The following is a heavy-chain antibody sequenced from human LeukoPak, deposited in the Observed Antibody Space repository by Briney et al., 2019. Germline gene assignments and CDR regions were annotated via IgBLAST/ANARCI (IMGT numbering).Heavy chain of an antibody. Sequence: GGSLRLSCAASGFTFSDSAMTWVRQAPGKGLDWVSLISFSGANSYYADSVKGRFTISRDNSKDTLFLQMNRLRAEDTAIYYCARDIQLSTWGLGTMVTVSS. CDR1: GFTFSDSA. CDR2: ISFSGANS. V-gene: IGHV3-23*01. CDR3: ARDIQLST. D-gene: IGHD5-24*01. J-gene: IGHJ3*01.